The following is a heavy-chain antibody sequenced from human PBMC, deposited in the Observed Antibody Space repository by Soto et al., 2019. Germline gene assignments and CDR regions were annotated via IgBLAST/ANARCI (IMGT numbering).Heavy chain of an antibody. CDR3: ARGWELRNFDY. V-gene: IGHV4-34*01. D-gene: IGHD1-26*01. CDR1: GGSFSGYY. J-gene: IGHJ4*02. CDR2: VILGGRT. Sequence: QVQLQQWGAGLMKPSETLSLTCAVDGGSFSGYYWSWIRQPPGKGLEWIGEVILGGRTSYSPSLKRRVTISLDAPKKQFSLKLYSVTAADTAVYYCARGWELRNFDYWGQGTLATVSS.